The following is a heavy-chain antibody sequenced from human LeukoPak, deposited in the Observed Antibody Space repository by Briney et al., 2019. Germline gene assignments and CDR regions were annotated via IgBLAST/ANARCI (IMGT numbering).Heavy chain of an antibody. Sequence: PSETLSLTCAVYGGSFSGYYWSWIRQPPGKGLEWIGEINHSGSTNYNPSLKSRVTISVDTSKNQFSLKLSSVTAADTAVYYCARVDYGSGSYRFDPWGQGTLVTVSS. CDR1: GGSFSGYY. CDR2: INHSGST. CDR3: ARVDYGSGSYRFDP. V-gene: IGHV4-34*01. D-gene: IGHD3-10*01. J-gene: IGHJ5*02.